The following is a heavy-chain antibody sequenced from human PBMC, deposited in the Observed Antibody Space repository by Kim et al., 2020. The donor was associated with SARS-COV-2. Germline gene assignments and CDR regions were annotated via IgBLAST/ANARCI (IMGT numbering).Heavy chain of an antibody. D-gene: IGHD6-13*01. J-gene: IGHJ4*02. V-gene: IGHV4-39*07. CDR3: ARDLGAAAGTWFDY. Sequence: NPALKSRVTRSVDTSKNQFSLKVSAVTAADTAVYYCARDLGAAAGTWFDYWGQGTLVTVSS.